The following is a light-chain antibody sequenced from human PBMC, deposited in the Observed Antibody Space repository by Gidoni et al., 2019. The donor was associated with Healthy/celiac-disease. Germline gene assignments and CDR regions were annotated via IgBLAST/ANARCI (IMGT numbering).Light chain of an antibody. CDR2: DAS. J-gene: IGKJ1*01. V-gene: IGKV3-11*01. CDR1: QSVSSY. CDR3: QQRRTWPPT. Sequence: EIVLTQSPATLSLSPGERATLSCRASQSVSSYLAWYQQKPGQAPRLLIYDASNRATGIPARFSGSGSGTDFTLTLSSLEPEDFAVYYCQQRRTWPPTFGQGTKVEIK.